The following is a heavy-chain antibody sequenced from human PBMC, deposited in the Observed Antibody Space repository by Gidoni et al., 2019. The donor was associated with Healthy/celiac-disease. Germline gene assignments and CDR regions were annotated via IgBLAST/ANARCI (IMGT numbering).Heavy chain of an antibody. D-gene: IGHD6-13*01. CDR3: ARAAPYSSSWYSDY. CDR1: GGSISSGSYY. J-gene: IGHJ4*02. CDR2: IYTSGST. Sequence: QVQLQESGPGLVKPSQTLSLTCTVSGGSISSGSYYWSWIRQPAGKGLEWIGRIYTSGSTNYNPSLKSRVTMSVDTSKNQFSLKLSSVTAADTAVYYCARAAPYSSSWYSDYWGQGTLVTVSS. V-gene: IGHV4-61*02.